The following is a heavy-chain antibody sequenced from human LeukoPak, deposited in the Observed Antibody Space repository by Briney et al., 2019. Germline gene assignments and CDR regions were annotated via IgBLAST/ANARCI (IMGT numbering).Heavy chain of an antibody. Sequence: GGSLRLSCAASGFTFSSYAMSWVRQAPGKGLEWVSAISGSGGSTYYADSVKGRFTISRDSSKNTLYLQMNSLRAEDTAVYYCAKSYYYDSSGYYTYYFDYWGQGTLVTVSS. D-gene: IGHD3-22*01. V-gene: IGHV3-23*01. J-gene: IGHJ4*02. CDR2: ISGSGGST. CDR1: GFTFSSYA. CDR3: AKSYYYDSSGYYTYYFDY.